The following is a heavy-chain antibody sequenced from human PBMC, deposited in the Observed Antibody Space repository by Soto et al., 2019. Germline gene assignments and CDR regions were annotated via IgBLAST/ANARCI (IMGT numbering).Heavy chain of an antibody. V-gene: IGHV3-30*18. D-gene: IGHD1-26*01. CDR1: GFTFSSYG. Sequence: GGSLRLSCAASGFTFSSYGMHWVRQAPGKGLEWVAVISYDGSNKYYADSVKGRFTISRDNSKNTLYLQMNSLRAEDTAVYYCAKIDRPLYLAYWFDPWGQGTLVTVS. J-gene: IGHJ5*02. CDR3: AKIDRPLYLAYWFDP. CDR2: ISYDGSNK.